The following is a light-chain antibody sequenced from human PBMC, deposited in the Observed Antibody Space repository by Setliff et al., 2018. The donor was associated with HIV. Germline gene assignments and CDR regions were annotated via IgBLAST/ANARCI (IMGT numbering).Light chain of an antibody. J-gene: IGLJ1*01. CDR1: RSNIGAGYD. V-gene: IGLV1-40*01. CDR2: GNS. Sequence: ESGAPGQRVTISCTGSRSNIGAGYDVQWYQQLPGTAPKLVMFGNSNRPSGVPDRFSDSKSGTSASLAISGLQAEDEADYYCQSYDSSLSGYVFGTGTKVTVL. CDR3: QSYDSSLSGYV.